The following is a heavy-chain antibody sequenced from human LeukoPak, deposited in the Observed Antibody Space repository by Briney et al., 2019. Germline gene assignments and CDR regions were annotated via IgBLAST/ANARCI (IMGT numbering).Heavy chain of an antibody. D-gene: IGHD3-22*01. CDR2: IIPILGTA. CDR1: GGTFSSYA. Sequence: SVKVSCKASGGTFSSYAISWVRQAPGRGLEWMGGIIPILGTANYAQKFQGRVTITTDESSSTAYMELSSLRSEDTAVYYCARLTYYYDSSGYYYPYYFDYWGQGTLVTVSS. CDR3: ARLTYYYDSSGYYYPYYFDY. J-gene: IGHJ4*02. V-gene: IGHV1-69*05.